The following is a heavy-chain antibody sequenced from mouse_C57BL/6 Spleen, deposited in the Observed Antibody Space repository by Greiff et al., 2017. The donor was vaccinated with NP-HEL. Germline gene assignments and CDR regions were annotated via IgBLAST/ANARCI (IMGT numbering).Heavy chain of an antibody. Sequence: EVKLQESGPGLVKPSQSLSLTCSVTGYSITSGYYWNWIRQFPGNKLEWMGYISYDGSNNYNPSLKNRISITRDTSKNQFFLKLNSVTTEDTATYYCAREGYGSSYGYAMDYWGQGTSVTVSS. CDR1: GYSITSGYY. CDR3: AREGYGSSYGYAMDY. CDR2: ISYDGSN. V-gene: IGHV3-6*01. D-gene: IGHD1-1*01. J-gene: IGHJ4*01.